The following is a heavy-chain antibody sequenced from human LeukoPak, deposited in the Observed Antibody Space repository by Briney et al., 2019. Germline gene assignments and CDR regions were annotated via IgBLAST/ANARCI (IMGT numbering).Heavy chain of an antibody. CDR3: ARAPLQWEGVYFDY. D-gene: IGHD1-26*01. CDR2: ISAYNGNT. J-gene: IGHJ4*02. Sequence: ASVKVSCKASGYTFTSYGISWVRQAPGQGLQWMGWISAYNGNTNYAQKLQGRVTMTTDTSTSTAYMELRSLRSDDTAVYYCARAPLQWEGVYFDYWGQGTLVTVSS. V-gene: IGHV1-18*01. CDR1: GYTFTSYG.